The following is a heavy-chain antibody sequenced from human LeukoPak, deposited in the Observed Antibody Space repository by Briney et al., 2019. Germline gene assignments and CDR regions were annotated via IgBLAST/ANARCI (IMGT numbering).Heavy chain of an antibody. J-gene: IGHJ4*02. CDR2: LSGSGDRI. Sequence: GGSLRLSCVTSGFTFSSYAMSWVRLAPGKGLQWVSGLSGSGDRIHYVDSVKGRFTISRDNSKNTLYLQMNSLRAEDTAVYYCAKPRLRPYWGQGTLVSVSS. CDR1: GFTFSSYA. CDR3: AKPRLRPY. D-gene: IGHD2-21*01. V-gene: IGHV3-23*01.